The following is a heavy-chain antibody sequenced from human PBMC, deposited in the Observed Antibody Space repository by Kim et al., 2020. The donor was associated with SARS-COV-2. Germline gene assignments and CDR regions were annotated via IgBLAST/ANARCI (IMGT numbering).Heavy chain of an antibody. D-gene: IGHD1-26*01. Sequence: SETLSLTCTVSGGSISSGDYYSIWNRQHPGNRLDGIGHIHHSGCTYYSPSLMSRVTISVDTPQNQFSLKLSSVTAADTAVYYSSRWAYRAYYFDSCGQGTLVTVSS. J-gene: IGHJ4*02. V-gene: IGHV4-31*03. CDR2: IHHSGCT. CDR1: GGSISSGDYY. CDR3: SRWAYRAYYFDS.